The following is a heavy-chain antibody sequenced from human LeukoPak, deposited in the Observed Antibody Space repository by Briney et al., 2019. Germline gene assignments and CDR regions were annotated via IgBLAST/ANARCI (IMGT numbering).Heavy chain of an antibody. Sequence: ASVKVSCKASGYTFTGHYIHWVRQAPGQGLEWMGWINADSGVTKYAQKFQGRATMTRDTSISTAHMELSRLRFDDTAVYYCVRDSSGSSGWFDPWGQGSLVTVSS. CDR1: GYTFTGHY. D-gene: IGHD3-22*01. CDR2: INADSGVT. CDR3: VRDSSGSSGWFDP. J-gene: IGHJ5*02. V-gene: IGHV1-2*02.